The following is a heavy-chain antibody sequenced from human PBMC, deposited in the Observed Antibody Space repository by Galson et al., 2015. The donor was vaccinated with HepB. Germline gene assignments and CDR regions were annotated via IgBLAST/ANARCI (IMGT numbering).Heavy chain of an antibody. J-gene: IGHJ4*02. CDR1: GFTFSSYG. D-gene: IGHD4-17*01. Sequence: SLRLSCAASGFTFSSYGMHWVRQAPGKGLEWVAVMAYDGTKKNYADSVKGRFTISRDNSKNTLYLQMNSLRAEDTAVYYCARVADSDYGDHAHFDSWGLGTLVTVSS. CDR3: ARVADSDYGDHAHFDS. CDR2: MAYDGTKK. V-gene: IGHV3-30*03.